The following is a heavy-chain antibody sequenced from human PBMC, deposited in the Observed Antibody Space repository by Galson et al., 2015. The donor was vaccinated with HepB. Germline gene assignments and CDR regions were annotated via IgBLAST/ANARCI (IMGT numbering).Heavy chain of an antibody. D-gene: IGHD5-12*01. CDR3: ARLGDFSGYSSR. J-gene: IGHJ4*02. Sequence: SLRLSCAASGFKFDGSAIHWVRQASRKGPEWVGRIRSKTNNYATSYVPALEGRFTISRDGSKNMAYLQMKSLKADDTAVYYCARLGDFSGYSSRWGQGTQVTVSS. CDR2: IRSKTNNYAT. CDR1: GFKFDGSA. V-gene: IGHV3-73*01.